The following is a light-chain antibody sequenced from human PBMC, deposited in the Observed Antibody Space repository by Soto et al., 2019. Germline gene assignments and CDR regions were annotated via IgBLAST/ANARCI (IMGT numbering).Light chain of an antibody. Sequence: IVLTQSPGTLSLSPVERATLSCRASQSIISTYLAWYQQKPGQAPRLLIYVASSRATGIPDRFSGSVSGTDFTLTISRLEPEDFAVYYCQQLANSRCTFGGGTKVEIK. CDR3: QQLANSRCT. V-gene: IGKV3-20*01. CDR1: QSIISTY. J-gene: IGKJ4*01. CDR2: VAS.